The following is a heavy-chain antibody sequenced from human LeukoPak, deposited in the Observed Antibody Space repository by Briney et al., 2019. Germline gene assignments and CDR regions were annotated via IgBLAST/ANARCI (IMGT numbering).Heavy chain of an antibody. CDR3: ARGPSYGSGSYFRRRYYYYMDV. CDR2: IYYSGSV. V-gene: IGHV4-39*07. Sequence: PSETLSLTCTVSGGSISSNNYYWGWIRQPPGKGLEWIGSIYYSGSVYYNPSLKSRVTISVDTSKNQFSLKLSSVTAADTAVYYCARGPSYGSGSYFRRRYYYYMDVWGKGTTVTVSS. CDR1: GGSISSNNYY. D-gene: IGHD3-10*01. J-gene: IGHJ6*03.